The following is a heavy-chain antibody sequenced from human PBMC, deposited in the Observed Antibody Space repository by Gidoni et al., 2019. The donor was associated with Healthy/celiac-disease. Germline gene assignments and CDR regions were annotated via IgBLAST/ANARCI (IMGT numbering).Heavy chain of an antibody. V-gene: IGHV3-23*01. Sequence: EVQLLESGGGLVQPGGSRRLSCAASGFTFSSYAMSWVRQAPGKGMEWVSAISGSGGSTYYADYVKGRFTISRDNSKNTLYLQMNSLRAEDTAVYYCAKDPRRYFDYWGQGTLVTVSS. J-gene: IGHJ4*02. CDR3: AKDPRRYFDY. CDR1: GFTFSSYA. CDR2: ISGSGGST.